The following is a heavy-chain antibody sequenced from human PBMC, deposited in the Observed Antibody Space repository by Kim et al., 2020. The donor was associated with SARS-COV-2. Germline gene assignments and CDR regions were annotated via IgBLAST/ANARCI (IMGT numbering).Heavy chain of an antibody. Sequence: STYYADSVKGSFTISRDNSKNTLYLQMSSLRAEDTAVYYCVKSSSSGFDYWGQGTLVTVSS. J-gene: IGHJ4*02. CDR2: ST. CDR3: VKSSSSGFDY. V-gene: IGHV3-64D*06. D-gene: IGHD6-6*01.